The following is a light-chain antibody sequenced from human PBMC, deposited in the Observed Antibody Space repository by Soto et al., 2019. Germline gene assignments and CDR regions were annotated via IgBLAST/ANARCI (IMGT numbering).Light chain of an antibody. V-gene: IGLV3-21*02. CDR3: QVWDSSSAYV. J-gene: IGLJ1*01. CDR2: DDS. Sequence: SYALTQPPSVSVAPGQTARITCGGNNIGSKSVHCYQHTPGQAPVLVVYDDSDRPSGIPERFSGSNSGNTATLTIIRVEAGDEADYYCQVWDSSSAYVFGTGPKVTVL. CDR1: NIGSKS.